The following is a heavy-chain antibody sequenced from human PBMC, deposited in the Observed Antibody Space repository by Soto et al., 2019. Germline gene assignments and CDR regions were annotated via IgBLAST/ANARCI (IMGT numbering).Heavy chain of an antibody. Sequence: SETLSLTCTFSGGSIISYYWSLIRQPPGKGLEWIGYTYYSGSTNYNPSLKSRVTISVDTSKNQFSLKLSSVTAADTAVYYCARDSQISARNPWYYMDVWGKGTTVTVSS. D-gene: IGHD6-6*01. J-gene: IGHJ6*03. CDR2: TYYSGST. CDR1: GGSIISYY. V-gene: IGHV4-59*01. CDR3: ARDSQISARNPWYYMDV.